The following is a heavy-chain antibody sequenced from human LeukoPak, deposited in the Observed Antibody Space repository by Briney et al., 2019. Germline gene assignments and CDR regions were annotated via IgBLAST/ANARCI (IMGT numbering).Heavy chain of an antibody. J-gene: IGHJ4*02. Sequence: GGSLRLSCAAPGFTFRDYWMHWVRHVPGKGLLWVSHINSDGSITDYADSVKGRFTISRDNARNTLSLQMDSLRVEDTAVYYCARNPTGDYDYWGQGALVTVSS. CDR2: INSDGSIT. V-gene: IGHV3-74*01. D-gene: IGHD2-8*02. CDR3: ARNPTGDYDY. CDR1: GFTFRDYW.